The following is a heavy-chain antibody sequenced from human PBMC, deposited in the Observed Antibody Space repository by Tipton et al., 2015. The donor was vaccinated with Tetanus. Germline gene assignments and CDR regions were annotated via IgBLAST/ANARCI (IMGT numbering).Heavy chain of an antibody. J-gene: IGHJ4*02. CDR3: ARHQSGYFTPFDY. CDR2: IYESGDT. CDR1: GGSIRGGTFY. D-gene: IGHD3-3*01. V-gene: IGHV4-39*01. Sequence: TLSLTCTVSGGSIRGGTFYWGWIRQPPGKGLEWIGSIYESGDTYYIPSLKSRVTISGDTAKNQFSLNQNSMAAADTGVYYCARHQSGYFTPFDYWGQGKLVTVSS.